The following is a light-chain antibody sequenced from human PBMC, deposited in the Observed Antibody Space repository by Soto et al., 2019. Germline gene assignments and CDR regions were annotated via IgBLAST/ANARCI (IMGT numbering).Light chain of an antibody. J-gene: IGKJ1*01. Sequence: DIQMTQSPSTLSASVGDRVTITCRASQRISDLLAWYQQKPGKAPKLLIYEASSLKSGVPSRFSGSGSGTEYTLTISSLQPDDFATYYCQQYNGYWTFGQGTKVEIK. V-gene: IGKV1-5*03. CDR1: QRISDL. CDR2: EAS. CDR3: QQYNGYWT.